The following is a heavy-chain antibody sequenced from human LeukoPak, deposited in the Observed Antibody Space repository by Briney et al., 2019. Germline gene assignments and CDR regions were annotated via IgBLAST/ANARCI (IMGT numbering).Heavy chain of an antibody. D-gene: IGHD3-10*01. CDR1: GGSISSYY. Sequence: KPSETLSLTCTVSGGSISSYYWSWIRQPPGKGLEWIGYIYYSGSTNYNPSLKSRVTISVDTSKNQFSLKLSPVTAADTAVYYCANLYGSGSYSSDYWGQGTLVTVSS. V-gene: IGHV4-59*08. CDR2: IYYSGST. J-gene: IGHJ4*02. CDR3: ANLYGSGSYSSDY.